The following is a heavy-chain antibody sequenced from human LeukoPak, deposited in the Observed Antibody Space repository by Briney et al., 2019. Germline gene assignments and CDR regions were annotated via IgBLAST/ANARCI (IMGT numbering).Heavy chain of an antibody. Sequence: GGSLRLSCAASGFTFSSYAMSWVRQAPGKGLEWVSAISGSGGSTYYADSVKGRFTISRDNSKNTLYLQMNSLRAEDTAVYYCAKAREPKLRYFDWLCDYWGQGTQVTVSS. J-gene: IGHJ4*02. CDR3: AKAREPKLRYFDWLCDY. CDR2: ISGSGGST. CDR1: GFTFSSYA. V-gene: IGHV3-23*01. D-gene: IGHD3-9*01.